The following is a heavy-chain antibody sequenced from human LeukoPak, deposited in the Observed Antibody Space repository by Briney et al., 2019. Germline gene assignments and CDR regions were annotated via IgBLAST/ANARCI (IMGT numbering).Heavy chain of an antibody. CDR2: IYHSGST. CDR3: ARRADFWSGYPSIDY. V-gene: IGHV4-4*02. CDR1: GGSISSSNW. Sequence: SGTLSLTCAVSGGSISSSNWWSWVRQPPGKGLEWIGEIYHSGSTNYNPSLKSRVTISVDKSKNQFSLKLSSVTAADTAVYYCARRADFWSGYPSIDYWGQGTLVTASS. J-gene: IGHJ4*02. D-gene: IGHD3-3*01.